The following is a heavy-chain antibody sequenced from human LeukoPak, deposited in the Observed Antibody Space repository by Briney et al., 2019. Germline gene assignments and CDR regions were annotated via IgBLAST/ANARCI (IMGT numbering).Heavy chain of an antibody. J-gene: IGHJ4*02. CDR3: ARGPGHTMVGGFSE. CDR1: GGSFSGYY. D-gene: IGHD3-10*01. Sequence: PSETLSLTCAVYGGSFSGYYWSWIRQPPGKGLEWIGEINHSGSTNYNPSLKSRVTISVDTSKNQFSLKLSSVTAADTAVYYCARGPGHTMVGGFSEWGQGTLVTVSS. CDR2: INHSGST. V-gene: IGHV4-34*01.